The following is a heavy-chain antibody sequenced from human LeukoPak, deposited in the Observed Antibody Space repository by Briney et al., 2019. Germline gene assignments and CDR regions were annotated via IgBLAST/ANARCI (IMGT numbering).Heavy chain of an antibody. CDR1: GFTFSDYG. V-gene: IGHV3-33*06. CDR2: IWYDGTNK. CDR3: AKDRGSYSTTADS. D-gene: IGHD1-26*01. Sequence: GRSLRLSCAASGFTFSDYGIHWVRQAPGKGLEWVAVIWYDGTNKYYGDSVKGRFTIFRDNSKNTLYLQMNSLRAEDTAVYYCAKDRGSYSTTADSWGQGTLVTVSS. J-gene: IGHJ5*01.